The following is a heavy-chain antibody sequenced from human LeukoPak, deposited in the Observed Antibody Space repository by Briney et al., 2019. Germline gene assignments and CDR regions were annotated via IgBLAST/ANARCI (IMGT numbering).Heavy chain of an antibody. CDR2: ISYDGSNK. V-gene: IGHV3-30*18. CDR3: AKDLYRIVGVTRDTFDI. Sequence: PGRSLRLSCAASGFTFSSYGMHWVRQGPGKGLEWVAVISYDGSNKYYADSVKGRFTISRDNSKNTLYLQMNSLRAEDTAVYYCAKDLYRIVGVTRDTFDIRGQGTMVTVSS. CDR1: GFTFSSYG. D-gene: IGHD1-26*01. J-gene: IGHJ3*02.